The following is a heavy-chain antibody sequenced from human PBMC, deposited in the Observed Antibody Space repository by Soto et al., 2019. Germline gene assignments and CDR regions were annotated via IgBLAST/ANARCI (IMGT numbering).Heavy chain of an antibody. D-gene: IGHD3-10*01. CDR2: IYPGDSDT. V-gene: IGHV5-51*01. CDR1: GYSFTSYW. Sequence: RGESLKISCKGSGYSFTSYWIGWVRQMPGKGLEWMGIIYPGDSDTRYSPSFQGQVTISADKSISTAYLQWSSLKASDTAMYYCARHSVITMVRGSYYYYMDVWGKGTTVTVSS. J-gene: IGHJ6*03. CDR3: ARHSVITMVRGSYYYYMDV.